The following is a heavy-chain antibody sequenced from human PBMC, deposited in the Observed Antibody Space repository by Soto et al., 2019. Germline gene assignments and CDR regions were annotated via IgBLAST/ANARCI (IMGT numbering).Heavy chain of an antibody. Sequence: QVQLVQSGAEVKKPGSSVKVSCKASGGTFSSYAISWVRQAPGQGLEWMGGIIPIFGTANYAQKFQGRVTITADESTSTAYMELSSLRSEDRAVYYCARDHVVPAAAMIYVSHNWFDPWGQGTLVTVSS. CDR2: IIPIFGTA. CDR1: GGTFSSYA. D-gene: IGHD2-2*01. V-gene: IGHV1-69*01. CDR3: ARDHVVPAAAMIYVSHNWFDP. J-gene: IGHJ5*02.